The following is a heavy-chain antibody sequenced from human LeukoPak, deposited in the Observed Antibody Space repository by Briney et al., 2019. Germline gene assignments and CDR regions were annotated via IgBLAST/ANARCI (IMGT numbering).Heavy chain of an antibody. CDR1: GGSISSSSYY. Sequence: SETLSLTCTVSGGSISSSSYYWGWIRQPPGKGLEWIGSIYYSGSTYYNPSLKSRVTISVDTSKNQFSLKLSSVTAADTAVYYCARAFDTYDYWGQGTLVTVSS. CDR3: ARAFDTYDY. V-gene: IGHV4-39*07. D-gene: IGHD2/OR15-2a*01. CDR2: IYYSGST. J-gene: IGHJ4*02.